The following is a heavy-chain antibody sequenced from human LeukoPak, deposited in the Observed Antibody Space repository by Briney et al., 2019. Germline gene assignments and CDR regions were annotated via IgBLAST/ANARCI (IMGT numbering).Heavy chain of an antibody. J-gene: IGHJ4*02. CDR1: GFTFSSYS. Sequence: GGSLRLSCAASGFTFSSYSMNWVRQAPGKGLEWVAVISYDGSNKYYADSVKGRFTISRDNSRNTLYLQMNSLRAEDTAVYYCARGSGYLETFDYWGQGTLVTVSS. V-gene: IGHV3-30*03. D-gene: IGHD3-22*01. CDR2: ISYDGSNK. CDR3: ARGSGYLETFDY.